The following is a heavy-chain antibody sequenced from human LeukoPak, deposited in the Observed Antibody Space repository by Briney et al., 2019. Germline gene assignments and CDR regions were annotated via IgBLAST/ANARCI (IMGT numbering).Heavy chain of an antibody. CDR3: ARVSLNSWSYQFDY. V-gene: IGHV4-34*01. CDR2: INHSGST. Sequence: PSETLSLTCAVYGGSFSGYYWSWIRPPPGKGLEWIGEINHSGSTNYNPSLKSRVTISVDTSKNQFSHKLSSVTAADTAVYYCARVSLNSWSYQFDYWGQGTLVTVSS. J-gene: IGHJ4*02. D-gene: IGHD3-10*01. CDR1: GGSFSGYY.